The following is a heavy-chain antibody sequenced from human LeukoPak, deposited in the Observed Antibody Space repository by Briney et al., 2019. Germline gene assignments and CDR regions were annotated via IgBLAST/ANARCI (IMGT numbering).Heavy chain of an antibody. Sequence: SETLSLTCAVYGGSFSGYYWSWIRQPPGKGLEWIGSIYHSGSTYYNPSLKSRVTISVDTSKNQFSLKLSSVTAADTAVYYCASPIWDYYDSSGPPDFDYWGQGTLVTVSS. CDR3: ASPIWDYYDSSGPPDFDY. V-gene: IGHV4-34*01. CDR2: IYHSGST. D-gene: IGHD3-22*01. J-gene: IGHJ4*02. CDR1: GGSFSGYY.